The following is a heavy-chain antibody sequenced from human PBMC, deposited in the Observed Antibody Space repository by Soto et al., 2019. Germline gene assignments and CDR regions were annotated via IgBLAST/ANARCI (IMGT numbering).Heavy chain of an antibody. Sequence: EVQLLESGGGLVQPGGSLRLSCAASGFTFSDYAMTWVRQAPGKGLEWVAALTRGGETTHYADSVKGRFTISRDNSKNTLYLQMNSLRAEDTAVYCCAKDSPLSGNCQDLDYWGQGTLVTVSS. CDR1: GFTFSDYA. CDR3: AKDSPLSGNCQDLDY. J-gene: IGHJ4*02. D-gene: IGHD1-26*01. V-gene: IGHV3-23*01. CDR2: LTRGGETT.